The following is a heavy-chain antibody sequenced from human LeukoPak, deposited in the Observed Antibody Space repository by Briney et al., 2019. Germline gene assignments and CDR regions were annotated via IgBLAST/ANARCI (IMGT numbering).Heavy chain of an antibody. J-gene: IGHJ6*02. CDR2: IKQDGSEK. CDR1: GFTFSRYW. V-gene: IGHV3-7*01. Sequence: GGSLRLFCAASGFTFSRYWMTWVRQAPGKGLEWVANIKQDGSEKNYVESVKGRFTISRDNAKNSLYLQMNSLGVEDTAVYYCARDRHYDILSGFHNYYGMDVWGQGTTVTVSS. CDR3: ARDRHYDILSGFHNYYGMDV. D-gene: IGHD3-9*01.